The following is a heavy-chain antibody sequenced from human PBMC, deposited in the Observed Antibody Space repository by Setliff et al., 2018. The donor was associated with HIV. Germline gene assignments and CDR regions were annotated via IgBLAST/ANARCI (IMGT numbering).Heavy chain of an antibody. Sequence: GGSLRLSCAASGFTFSDCSMNWVRQAPGKGLQWVANIKQDGSETYYVDSVKGRFTISRDNPKNSLYLQMNSLRAEDTAVYYCARTRPGSYYDFWGQGTLVTVSS. J-gene: IGHJ4*02. CDR3: ARTRPGSYYDF. CDR1: GFTFSDCS. CDR2: IKQDGSET. V-gene: IGHV3-7*01. D-gene: IGHD1-26*01.